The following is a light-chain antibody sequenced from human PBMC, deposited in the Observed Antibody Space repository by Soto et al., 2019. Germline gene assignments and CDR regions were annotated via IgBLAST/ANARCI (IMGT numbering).Light chain of an antibody. CDR3: QQYNNWRT. CDR1: QSVSSN. CDR2: GES. V-gene: IGKV3-15*01. Sequence: EIVMTQSPATLSVSPGERATLSCRASQSVSSNLAWYQQKPGQSPRLLIYGESTRATGIPARFSGSGSGTEFTLTISSLQSEDFAVYYCQQYNNWRTVGQGTQVEIK. J-gene: IGKJ1*01.